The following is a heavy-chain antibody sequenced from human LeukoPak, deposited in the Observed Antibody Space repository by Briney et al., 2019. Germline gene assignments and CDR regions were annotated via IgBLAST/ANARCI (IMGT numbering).Heavy chain of an antibody. CDR2: IVGSGYST. D-gene: IGHD5-24*01. V-gene: IGHV3-23*01. CDR1: GFTFGSYA. CDR3: VRGRHYFDY. J-gene: IGHJ4*02. Sequence: GGSLRLSCAASGFTFGSYATTWVRQAPGKGLDWVSAIVGSGYSTYYAASVKGRFTTSRDNSKNTVYLQMDSLRAEDTAAYFCVRGRHYFDYWGQGALVTVSS.